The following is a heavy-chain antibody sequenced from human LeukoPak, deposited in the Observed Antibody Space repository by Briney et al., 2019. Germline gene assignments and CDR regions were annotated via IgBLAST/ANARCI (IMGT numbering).Heavy chain of an antibody. Sequence: GGSLRLSCAASGFTFDDYAMHWVRQAPGKGLEWVSYISSSSTIHYADSVKGRFTTSRDNAKNSLYLQMNSLRDEDTAVYYCARFRSFDFDYWGQGTLVTVSS. CDR3: ARFRSFDFDY. CDR1: GFTFDDYA. CDR2: ISSSSTI. V-gene: IGHV3-48*02. J-gene: IGHJ4*02.